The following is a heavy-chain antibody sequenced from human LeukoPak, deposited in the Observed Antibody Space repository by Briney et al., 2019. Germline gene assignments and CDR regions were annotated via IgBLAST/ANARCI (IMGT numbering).Heavy chain of an antibody. CDR3: AKDSSHNNGGY. D-gene: IGHD2-8*01. J-gene: IGHJ4*02. V-gene: IGHV3-23*01. CDR2: PSGSGGST. Sequence: PVKPLDSPLAPSGSGGSTYYADSVKGRVTISRDNSKNTLYLQMNSLRAEDTAVYYCAKDSSHNNGGYWGQGTLVTVSS.